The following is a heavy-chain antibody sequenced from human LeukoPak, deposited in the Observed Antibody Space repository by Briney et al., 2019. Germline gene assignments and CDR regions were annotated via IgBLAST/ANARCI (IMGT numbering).Heavy chain of an antibody. Sequence: SETLSLTCAVYGGSFSGYYWSWIRQPPGKGLEWIGEINHSGSTNYNPSLKSRVTISVDTSKNQFSLKLSSVTAADTAVYYCASVIRDGYNIIWTTIDYWGQGTLVTVSS. V-gene: IGHV4-34*01. D-gene: IGHD5-24*01. CDR3: ASVIRDGYNIIWTTIDY. CDR2: INHSGST. J-gene: IGHJ4*02. CDR1: GGSFSGYY.